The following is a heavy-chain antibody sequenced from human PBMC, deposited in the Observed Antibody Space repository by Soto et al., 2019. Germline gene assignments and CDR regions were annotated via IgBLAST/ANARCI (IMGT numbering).Heavy chain of an antibody. CDR2: IKQDGSEK. CDR3: ARRLYCSSTSCYLGNYYYYGMDV. CDR1: GFTFSSYW. D-gene: IGHD2-2*01. V-gene: IGHV3-7*03. Sequence: EVQLVESGGGLVQPGGSLRLSCAASGFTFSSYWMSWVRQAPGKGLEWVANIKQDGSEKYYVDSVKGRFTISRDNAKNSLYLQMNSLRAEGTAVYYCARRLYCSSTSCYLGNYYYYGMDVWGQGTTVTVSS. J-gene: IGHJ6*02.